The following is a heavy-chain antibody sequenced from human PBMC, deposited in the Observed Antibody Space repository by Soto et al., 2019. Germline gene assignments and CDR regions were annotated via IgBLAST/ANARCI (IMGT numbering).Heavy chain of an antibody. CDR2: INPNSGGT. CDR1: GYTFTGYY. V-gene: IGHV1-2*04. J-gene: IGHJ4*02. Sequence: QVQLVQSGAEVKKPGASVKVSCKASGYTFTGYYMHWVRQAQGQGLEWMGWINPNSGGTNYAQKFQGWVTMTRDTSISTAYMELSRLRSDDTAVYYCARVPSGSWYGLFDYWGQGTLVTVSS. CDR3: ARVPSGSWYGLFDY. D-gene: IGHD6-13*01.